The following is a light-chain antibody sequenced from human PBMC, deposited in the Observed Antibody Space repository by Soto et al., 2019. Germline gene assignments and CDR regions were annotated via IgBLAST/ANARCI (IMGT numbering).Light chain of an antibody. CDR2: EAS. Sequence: LFKQLSTTLALSPRKRATQSCRASESVSTFLAWDPQKPGQAPRLLIYEASRRATGIPARFSGGGSGTVFTLTLSRLEPEDFAIYYRQQRIKWPWTFGQGSMV. CDR1: ESVSTF. J-gene: IGKJ1*01. V-gene: IGKV3-11*01. CDR3: QQRIKWPWT.